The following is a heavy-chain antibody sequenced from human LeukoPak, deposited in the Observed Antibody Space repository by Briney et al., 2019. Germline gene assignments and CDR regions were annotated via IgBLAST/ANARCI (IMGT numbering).Heavy chain of an antibody. J-gene: IGHJ5*02. CDR1: GGSISSYY. V-gene: IGHV4-4*07. CDR2: IYTSGST. Sequence: SETLSLTCTVSGGSISSYYWSWIRQPAGKGLEWIGRIYTSGSTNYNPSLKSRVTMSVDTSKNQFSLKLSSVTAADTAVYYCARGSYDSSGYYPFNWFDPWGQGTLVTVSS. D-gene: IGHD3-22*01. CDR3: ARGSYDSSGYYPFNWFDP.